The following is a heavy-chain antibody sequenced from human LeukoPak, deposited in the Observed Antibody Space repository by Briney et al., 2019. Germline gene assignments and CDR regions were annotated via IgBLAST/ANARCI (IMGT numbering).Heavy chain of an antibody. D-gene: IGHD4-17*01. CDR2: IRSDGSST. Sequence: GGSLRLSCAASGFTFSSYWMQWVRHAPGKGLVWVSRIRSDGSSTSYADSVKGRFTISRDNAKNTLYLQMNSLIAEDTAVYCCARNGGDNYGDLEYWGQGTPVTVSS. J-gene: IGHJ4*02. CDR1: GFTFSSYW. V-gene: IGHV3-74*01. CDR3: ARNGGDNYGDLEY.